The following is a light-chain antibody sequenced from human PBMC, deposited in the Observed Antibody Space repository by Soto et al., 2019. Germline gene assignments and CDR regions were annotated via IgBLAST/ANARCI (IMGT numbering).Light chain of an antibody. CDR3: QTCGTGIHVV. CDR2: LNSDGSH. V-gene: IGLV4-69*01. Sequence: QLVLTQSPSASASLGASVKLTCTLSSGHSSYAIAWHQQQPEKGPRYLMKLNSDGSHSKGDGIPDRFSGSSSGAERYLTISCLHSEDEADYYCQTCGTGIHVVFGGGTKLTVL. J-gene: IGLJ2*01. CDR1: SGHSSYA.